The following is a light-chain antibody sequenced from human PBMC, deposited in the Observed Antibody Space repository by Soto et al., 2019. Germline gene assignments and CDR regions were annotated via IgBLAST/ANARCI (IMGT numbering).Light chain of an antibody. V-gene: IGLV2-8*01. CDR2: EVS. J-gene: IGLJ1*01. CDR1: SSDVGGYKY. Sequence: QSVLTQPPSASGSPGQSVTISCTGTSSDVGGYKYVSWYQQHPGKAPKLMIYEVSKRPSGVPDRFSGSKSGNTASLTVSGLQAEDEADYYCAAWDDSLRGDVFGTGTKLTVL. CDR3: AAWDDSLRGDV.